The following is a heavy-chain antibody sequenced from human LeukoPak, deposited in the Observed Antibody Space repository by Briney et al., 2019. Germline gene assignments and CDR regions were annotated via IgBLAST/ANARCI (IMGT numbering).Heavy chain of an antibody. V-gene: IGHV3-48*03. J-gene: IGHJ6*04. CDR3: AELGITMIGGV. CDR1: GFTFSTYE. Sequence: GGSLRLSCAASGFTFSTYEMNWVRQAPGKGLEWVSYISSSGSTIYYADSVKGRFTISRDNAKNSLYLQMNSLRAEDTAVYYCAELGITMIGGVWGKGTTVTTSS. D-gene: IGHD3-10*02. CDR2: ISSSGSTI.